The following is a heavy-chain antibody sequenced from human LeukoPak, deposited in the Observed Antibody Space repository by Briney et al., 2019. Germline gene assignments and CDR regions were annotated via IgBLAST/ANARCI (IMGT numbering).Heavy chain of an antibody. Sequence: SLKISCAASGFTFDDYAMHWVRQAPGKGLEWVSGISWNSGSIGYADSVKGRFTISRDNAKNSLYLQMNSLRAEDTALYYCAKESVVVAATGAFDIWGQGTMVTVSS. V-gene: IGHV3-9*01. CDR3: AKESVVVAATGAFDI. CDR2: ISWNSGSI. J-gene: IGHJ3*02. CDR1: GFTFDDYA. D-gene: IGHD2-15*01.